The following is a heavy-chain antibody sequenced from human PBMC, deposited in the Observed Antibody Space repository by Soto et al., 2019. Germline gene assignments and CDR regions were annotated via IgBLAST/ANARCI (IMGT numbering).Heavy chain of an antibody. CDR3: ARQRENYDFWSGYFHWYFDL. CDR2: IYYSGST. CDR1: GGSISSSSYY. D-gene: IGHD3-3*01. J-gene: IGHJ2*01. V-gene: IGHV4-39*01. Sequence: SSETLSLTCTVSGGSISSSSYYWGWIRQPPGKGLEWIGSIYYSGSTYYNPSLKSRVTISVDTSKNQFSLKLSSVTAADTAVYYCARQRENYDFWSGYFHWYFDLWGRGTLVTVSS.